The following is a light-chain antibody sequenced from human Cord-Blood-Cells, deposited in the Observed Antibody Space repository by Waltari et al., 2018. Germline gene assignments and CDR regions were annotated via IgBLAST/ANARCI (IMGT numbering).Light chain of an antibody. CDR3: EPSYSTPDS. CDR1: QSISSY. CDR2: SAS. J-gene: IGKJ2*03. Sequence: DIQMTQSPPSLSASVGDRLTITCPASQSISSYLNWYQQTPGKAPKPMTYSASSLQSGVPSRFSGSEAGTDVTHTSSRLQPENFATYYCEPSYSTPDSSGQGTKLKI. V-gene: IGKV1-39*01.